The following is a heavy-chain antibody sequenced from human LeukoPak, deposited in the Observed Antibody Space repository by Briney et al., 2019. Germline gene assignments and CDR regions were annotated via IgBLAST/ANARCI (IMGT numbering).Heavy chain of an antibody. Sequence: SGPTLVNPTQTLTLTCTFSGFSLSTSGVGVGWIRQPPGKALEWLALIYWNDDKRYSPPLKSRLTITKDTSKNQVVLTMTNMDPVDTPTYFCPQKVSSSGAPFFDYGGRGTLVTVSS. CDR2: IYWNDDK. V-gene: IGHV2-5*01. CDR3: PQKVSSSGAPFFDY. D-gene: IGHD6-13*01. J-gene: IGHJ4*02. CDR1: GFSLSTSGVG.